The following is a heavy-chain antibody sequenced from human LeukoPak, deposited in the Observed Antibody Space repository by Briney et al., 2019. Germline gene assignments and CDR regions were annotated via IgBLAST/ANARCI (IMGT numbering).Heavy chain of an antibody. D-gene: IGHD1-7*01. CDR1: GGSISSYY. J-gene: IGHJ5*02. CDR3: ARGNYRFDP. V-gene: IGHV4-59*01. CDR2: IYYSGST. Sequence: SETLSLTCTVSGGSISSYYWSWIRQPPGKGLEWIGYIYYSGSTNYNPSLKSRVTISVDTSKNQFSLKPSSVTAADTAVYYCARGNYRFDPWGQGTLVTVSS.